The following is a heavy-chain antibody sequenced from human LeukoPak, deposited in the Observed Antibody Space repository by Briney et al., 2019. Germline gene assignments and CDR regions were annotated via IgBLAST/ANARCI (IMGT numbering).Heavy chain of an antibody. D-gene: IGHD1-26*01. Sequence: PGGSLRLSCAASGFTFSSYSMNWVRQAPGKGLEWVSSISGNTYYIYYADSVKGRFTISRDNAKNPLYLQMNSLRAEDTAVYYCAKVRGSYYDDAFDIWGQGTMVTVSS. J-gene: IGHJ3*02. CDR2: ISGNTYYI. V-gene: IGHV3-21*01. CDR3: AKVRGSYYDDAFDI. CDR1: GFTFSSYS.